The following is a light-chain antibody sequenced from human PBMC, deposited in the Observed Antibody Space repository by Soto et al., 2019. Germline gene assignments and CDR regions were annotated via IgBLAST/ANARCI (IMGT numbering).Light chain of an antibody. Sequence: DIQMTQSPSTLSASVGDRVTIPCRASESISSWLAWYQQKPGKAPKLLIYKASNLESGVPSRFSGSGSGTEFTLTISSLQPDDFATYYCQQYKSYSRTFGQGTKVDI. V-gene: IGKV1-5*03. CDR1: ESISSW. CDR3: QQYKSYSRT. J-gene: IGKJ1*01. CDR2: KAS.